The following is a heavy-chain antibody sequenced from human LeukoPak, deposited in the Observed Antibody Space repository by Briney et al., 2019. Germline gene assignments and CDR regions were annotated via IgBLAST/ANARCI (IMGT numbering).Heavy chain of an antibody. D-gene: IGHD3-22*01. J-gene: IGHJ5*02. Sequence: ASVKVSCKASGYTFTSYGISWVRQAPGQGLEWMGWISAYNGNTNYAQKLQGRVTMTTDTSTSTAYMELRSLRSDDKAVYYCARSPDYDSSGYYLNWFDPWGQGTLVTVSS. V-gene: IGHV1-18*01. CDR3: ARSPDYDSSGYYLNWFDP. CDR1: GYTFTSYG. CDR2: ISAYNGNT.